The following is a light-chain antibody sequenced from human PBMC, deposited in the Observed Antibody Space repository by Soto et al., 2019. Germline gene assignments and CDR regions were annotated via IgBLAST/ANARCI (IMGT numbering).Light chain of an antibody. V-gene: IGKV1-9*01. CDR1: QDISSY. Sequence: IQLTQSPSSLSASVGDRVTINCRASQDISSYLGWYQQKPGKAPKLLIYAASTLQSGVPSRFSGSESGTDFTLTISSLQHEDFATYYCQQLNNYPSTFGGGTKVEIK. CDR2: AAS. J-gene: IGKJ4*01. CDR3: QQLNNYPST.